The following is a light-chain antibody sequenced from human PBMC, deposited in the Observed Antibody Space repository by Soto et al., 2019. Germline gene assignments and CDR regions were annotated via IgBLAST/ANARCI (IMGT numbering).Light chain of an antibody. V-gene: IGLV1-44*01. CDR2: SNN. Sequence: QSVITQPPSASGTPGQSVTISCSGSSSNIGSNTVNWYQQLPGTAPKLLIYSNNQRPSGVPDRFSGSKSGTSASLAISGLQSEDEADYYCAAWDDSLNGSYVFGTGTKVTVL. J-gene: IGLJ1*01. CDR3: AAWDDSLNGSYV. CDR1: SSNIGSNT.